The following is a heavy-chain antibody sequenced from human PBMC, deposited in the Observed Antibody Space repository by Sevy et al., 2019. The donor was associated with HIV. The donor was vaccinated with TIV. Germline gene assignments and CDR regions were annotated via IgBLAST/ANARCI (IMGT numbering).Heavy chain of an antibody. CDR1: GFTFSVYS. Sequence: GGSLRLSCAASGFTFSVYSMNWVRQAPGKGLQWLSYIGRSGSTIAYADSVKGRFTISRDNAWSSLFLQMNSLRPEDTAVYYCASDVYYSDGSGYDFEHWGHRTLVTVSS. V-gene: IGHV3-48*04. CDR2: IGRSGSTI. D-gene: IGHD3-22*01. J-gene: IGHJ4*01. CDR3: ASDVYYSDGSGYDFEH.